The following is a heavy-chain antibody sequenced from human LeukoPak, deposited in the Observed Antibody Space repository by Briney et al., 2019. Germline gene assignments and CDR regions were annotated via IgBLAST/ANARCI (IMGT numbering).Heavy chain of an antibody. CDR2: VKQDGSEK. CDR1: GFTFSSYW. D-gene: IGHD1-20*01. J-gene: IGHJ4*02. Sequence: GGSLRLSCAASGFTFSSYWMSWVRQAPGKGLEWVASVKQDGSEKYSVDSERGRFTISRDNAKNSLYLQMNSLRAEDTAVYYCARDFNWNLDYWGQGTLVTVSS. CDR3: ARDFNWNLDY. V-gene: IGHV3-7*01.